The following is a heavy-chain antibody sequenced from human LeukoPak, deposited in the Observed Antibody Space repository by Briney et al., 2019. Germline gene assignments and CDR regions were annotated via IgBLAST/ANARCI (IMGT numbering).Heavy chain of an antibody. Sequence: GGSLRLSCAASGFTFSSNAMSWVRQAPGKGLEWVSYISSTSDRIYYVDSVKGRFTTSRDNAKNSLYLQMNSLRAEDTAVYYCAKSHQRYFEVLDQWGQGTLVTVSS. CDR2: ISSTSDRI. D-gene: IGHD3-9*01. J-gene: IGHJ4*02. CDR1: GFTFSSNA. V-gene: IGHV3-48*01. CDR3: AKSHQRYFEVLDQ.